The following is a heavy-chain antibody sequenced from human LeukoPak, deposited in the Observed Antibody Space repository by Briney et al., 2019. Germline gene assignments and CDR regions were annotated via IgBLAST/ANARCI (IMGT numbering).Heavy chain of an antibody. Sequence: AGGSLRLSCAASGFTVSSNYMSWVRQAPGKGLEWVSVIYSGGSTYYADSVKGRFTISRDNSKNTLYLQMNSLRAEDTAVYYCAGRSIAVAGTDYWGQGTLVTVSS. CDR3: AGRSIAVAGTDY. D-gene: IGHD6-19*01. J-gene: IGHJ4*02. CDR1: GFTVSSNY. V-gene: IGHV3-53*01. CDR2: IYSGGST.